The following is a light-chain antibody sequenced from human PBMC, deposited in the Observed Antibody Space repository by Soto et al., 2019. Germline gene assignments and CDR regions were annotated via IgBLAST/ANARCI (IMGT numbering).Light chain of an antibody. CDR2: DAS. CDR1: QSVDSN. V-gene: IGKV3-15*01. CDR3: HQYNNLRM. Sequence: EIVMTQSPATLSVSPGEIVTLSCRAIQSVDSNLAWYQQKPGQAPRLLIYDASPRATGIPVRFSGSGSGTEFTLTISSLRSEDFAVYYCHQYNNLRMFGEGTKVEIK. J-gene: IGKJ1*01.